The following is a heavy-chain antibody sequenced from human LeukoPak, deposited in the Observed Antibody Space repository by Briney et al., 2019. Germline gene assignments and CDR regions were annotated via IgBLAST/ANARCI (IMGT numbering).Heavy chain of an antibody. V-gene: IGHV3-23*01. CDR2: ISGSGGSK. CDR3: AKLTSASGAYGVDV. CDR1: GFTFSSYA. D-gene: IGHD3-10*01. J-gene: IGHJ6*02. Sequence: GGSLRLSCAASGFTFSSYAMNWVRQAPGKGLEWVSTISGSGGSKHCADSVEGRFTISRDNSKNTVYLQMNSLRAEDTAIYYCAKLTSASGAYGVDVWGQGITVTVSS.